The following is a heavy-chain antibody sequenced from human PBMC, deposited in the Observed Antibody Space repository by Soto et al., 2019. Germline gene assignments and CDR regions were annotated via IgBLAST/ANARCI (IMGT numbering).Heavy chain of an antibody. CDR2: IWYDGSNK. V-gene: IGHV3-33*01. J-gene: IGHJ6*02. CDR1: GFTFSSYG. CDR3: AREDQHHYRMAV. Sequence: LRLSCAASGFTFSSYGMHWVRQAPGKGLEWVAVIWYDGSNKYYADSVKGRFTISRDNSKNTLYLQMNSLRAEDTAVYCCAREDQHHYRMAVWGQGTTVTVSS.